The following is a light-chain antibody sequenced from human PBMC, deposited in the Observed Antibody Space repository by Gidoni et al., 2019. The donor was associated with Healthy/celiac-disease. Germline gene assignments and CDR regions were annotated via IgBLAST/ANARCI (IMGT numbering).Light chain of an antibody. CDR2: DVS. CDR1: SSDVGGYNY. J-gene: IGLJ3*02. Sequence: QSALTQPRSVSGSPGQSVTISCTGTSSDVGGYNYGYWYQQHPGKAPKLMIYDVSKRPSGVPDRFSGSKSGNTASLTISGLQAEDEADYYCCSDAGSYTPNWVFGGGTKLTVL. CDR3: CSDAGSYTPNWV. V-gene: IGLV2-11*01.